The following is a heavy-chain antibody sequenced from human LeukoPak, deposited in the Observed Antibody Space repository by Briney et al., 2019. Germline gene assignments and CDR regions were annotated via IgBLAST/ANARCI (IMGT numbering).Heavy chain of an antibody. CDR3: ARRGRGGSGSLYYFDY. D-gene: IGHD3-10*01. Sequence: GESLKISCKGSGYRFSNYWIGWVRQMPGKGLEWMGIIFPGDSDIRYSPSFQGQVTISVDKSITTAYLQWSSLEASDTATYYCARRGRGGSGSLYYFDYWGQGTLVTVSS. CDR2: IFPGDSDI. J-gene: IGHJ4*02. CDR1: GYRFSNYW. V-gene: IGHV5-51*01.